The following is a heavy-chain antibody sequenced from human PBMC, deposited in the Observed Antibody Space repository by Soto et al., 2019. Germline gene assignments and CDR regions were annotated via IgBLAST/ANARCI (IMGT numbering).Heavy chain of an antibody. CDR2: ISSSSSTI. CDR3: ARVPSWGSQPRAWIYYGMDV. V-gene: IGHV3-48*02. J-gene: IGHJ6*02. Sequence: PGGSLRLSCAASGFTFSSYSMNWVRQAPGKGLEWVSYISSSSSTIYYADSVKGRFTISRDNAKNSLYLQMNSLRDEDTAVYYCARVPSWGSQPRAWIYYGMDVWGQGTTVTVSS. CDR1: GFTFSSYS. D-gene: IGHD3-16*01.